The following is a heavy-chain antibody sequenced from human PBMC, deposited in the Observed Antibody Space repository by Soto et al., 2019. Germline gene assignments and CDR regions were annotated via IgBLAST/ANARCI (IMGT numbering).Heavy chain of an antibody. D-gene: IGHD3-9*01. J-gene: IGHJ4*02. CDR3: ARHVLNKSDY. CDR2: IYYSGST. V-gene: IGHV4-39*01. CDR1: GGSISSSSYY. Sequence: SETLSLTCTVSGGSISSSSYYWGWIRQPPGKGLEWIGSIYYSGSTYYNPSLKSRVTISVDTSKNQFSLKLSSVTAADTAVYYCARHVLNKSDYWGQGSLVTVS.